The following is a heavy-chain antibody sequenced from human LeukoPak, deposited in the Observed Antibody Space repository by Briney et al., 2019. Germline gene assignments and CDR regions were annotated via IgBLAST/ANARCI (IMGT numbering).Heavy chain of an antibody. CDR3: ASHYDIDY. V-gene: IGHV3-21*06. CDR1: GLTFSTYT. CDR2: ISSGSSYI. Sequence: GGSLRLSCAASGLTFSTYTMNWVRQAPGKGREWVSSISSGSSYIYYADSMKGRFTVSRDNAKNSLYLQMNSLKAEDTAVYFCASHYDIDYWGQGTLVTVSS. J-gene: IGHJ4*02. D-gene: IGHD3-9*01.